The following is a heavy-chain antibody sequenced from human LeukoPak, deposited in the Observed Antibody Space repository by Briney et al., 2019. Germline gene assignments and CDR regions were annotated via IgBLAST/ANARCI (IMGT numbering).Heavy chain of an antibody. CDR1: GYIFSVYY. D-gene: IGHD2-15*01. V-gene: IGHV1-2*02. CDR2: INPSSGGA. J-gene: IGHJ5*02. CDR3: VRGPPEYCSGGSCYSGRNWFDP. Sequence: GASVKVSCKASGYIFSVYYLHWVRQAPGQGLEWMGWINPSSGGADYAQKFQGRVTMTRDTSISTAYMALSRLTFDDTAVYYCVRGPPEYCSGGSCYSGRNWFDPWGQGTLVTVSS.